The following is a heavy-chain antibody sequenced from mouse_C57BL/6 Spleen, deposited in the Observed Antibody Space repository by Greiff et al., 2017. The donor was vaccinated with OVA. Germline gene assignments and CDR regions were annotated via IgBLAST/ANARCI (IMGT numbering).Heavy chain of an antibody. CDR2: IYPYNGVS. V-gene: IGHV1-31*01. Sequence: EVQLQQSGPELVKPGASVKISCQASGYSFTGYYMHWVKQSHGNILDWIGYIYPYNGVSSYNQKFKGKATLTVDKSSSTAYMELRSLTSEDSAVYYCARKGAYGYDGDYAMDYWGQGTSVTVSS. J-gene: IGHJ4*01. D-gene: IGHD2-2*01. CDR3: ARKGAYGYDGDYAMDY. CDR1: GYSFTGYY.